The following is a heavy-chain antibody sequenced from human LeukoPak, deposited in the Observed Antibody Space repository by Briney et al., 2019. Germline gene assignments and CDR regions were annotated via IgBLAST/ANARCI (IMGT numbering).Heavy chain of an antibody. D-gene: IGHD3-9*01. V-gene: IGHV3-23*01. Sequence: GGSLRLSCAASGFNFSSYAMSWVRQAPGKGLKWVSGISGSGTSTYYADFVQGRFTISRDNSNNTVYLHMNSLRAGETAVYYCAKVVTTFDWLSKGFDSWGQGTLVTVSS. CDR3: AKVVTTFDWLSKGFDS. CDR2: ISGSGTST. J-gene: IGHJ4*02. CDR1: GFNFSSYA.